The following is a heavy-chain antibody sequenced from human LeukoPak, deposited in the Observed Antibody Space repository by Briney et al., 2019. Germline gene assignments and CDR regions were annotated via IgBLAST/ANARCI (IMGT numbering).Heavy chain of an antibody. Sequence: SETLSLTCSVSGDSITSTSYYWGWIRQPPEKGLEWIGSVYYTGGTYYSPSLKSRVTISVDTSKNQFSLKLSSVTAADTAVYYCAREGTGYYDSSGFYNWFDPWGQGTLVTVSS. D-gene: IGHD3-22*01. CDR1: GDSITSTSYY. CDR2: VYYTGGT. J-gene: IGHJ5*02. CDR3: AREGTGYYDSSGFYNWFDP. V-gene: IGHV4-39*02.